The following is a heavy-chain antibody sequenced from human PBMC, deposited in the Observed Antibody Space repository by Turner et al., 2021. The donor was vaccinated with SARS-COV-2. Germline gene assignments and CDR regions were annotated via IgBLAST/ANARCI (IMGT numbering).Heavy chain of an antibody. CDR1: GFTVSSNY. D-gene: IGHD1-26*01. J-gene: IGHJ5*02. CDR3: ATDLKGGRGP. Sequence: EVQRVASGGGFVPPGGSLRLSCAASGFTVSSNYMSWVRQAPGKGLEWVSVIYSGGSTYYADSVEGRFTISRNNSKNTLYLQMNSLRAEDTAVYYCATDLKGGRGPWGQGTLVTVSS. CDR2: IYSGGST. V-gene: IGHV3-66*02.